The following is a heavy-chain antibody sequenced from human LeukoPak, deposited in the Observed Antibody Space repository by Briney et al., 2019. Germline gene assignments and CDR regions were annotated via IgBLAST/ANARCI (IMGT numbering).Heavy chain of an antibody. CDR3: ARERCSGGSCDSFDY. CDR2: INPNSGGT. V-gene: IGHV1-2*04. Sequence: EASVKVSCKASGYTITGYYLHWVRQRPRQGLEWMGGINPNSGGTNYSQKFQGSVSMTRDTTISTAYMGLSRLRSDDTAVYYCARERCSGGSCDSFDYWGQGTLVTVSS. D-gene: IGHD2-15*01. J-gene: IGHJ4*02. CDR1: GYTITGYY.